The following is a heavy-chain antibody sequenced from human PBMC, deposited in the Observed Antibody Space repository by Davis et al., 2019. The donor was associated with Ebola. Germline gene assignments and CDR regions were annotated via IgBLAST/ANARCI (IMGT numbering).Heavy chain of an antibody. D-gene: IGHD6-19*01. J-gene: IGHJ4*02. CDR3: ARDWRLVLVY. Sequence: GESLKISCAASGFTFSSYWMTWVRQATGKGLERMANIKQDGSEKYYVDSVKGRFTISRENAKKSLYLQMNSLRAEDTAVYYCARDWRLVLVYWGQGTLVTVSS. V-gene: IGHV3-7*01. CDR2: IKQDGSEK. CDR1: GFTFSSYW.